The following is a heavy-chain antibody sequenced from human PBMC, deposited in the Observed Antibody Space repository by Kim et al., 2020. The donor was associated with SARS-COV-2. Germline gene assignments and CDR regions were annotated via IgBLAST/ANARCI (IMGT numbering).Heavy chain of an antibody. CDR2: INHSGST. Sequence: SETLSLTCAVYGGSFSGYYWSWIRQPPGKGLEWIGEINHSGSTNYNPSLKSRVTISVDTSKNQFSLKLSSVTAADTAVYYCAREKGEPYYYGMDVWGQGTTVTVSS. V-gene: IGHV4-34*01. CDR3: AREKGEPYYYGMDV. J-gene: IGHJ6*02. CDR1: GGSFSGYY. D-gene: IGHD1-1*01.